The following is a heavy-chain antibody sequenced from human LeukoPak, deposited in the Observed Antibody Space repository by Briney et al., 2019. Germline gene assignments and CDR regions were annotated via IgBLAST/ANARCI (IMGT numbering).Heavy chain of an antibody. CDR1: GFTLSSYA. J-gene: IGHJ5*02. Sequence: GGSLRLSCAASGFTLSSYAMSWVRQAPGKGLEWVSAISGSGGSTYYADSVKGRFTISRDNSKNTLYLQMNSLRAEDTAVYYCAKLVPSDDFWSGYLGWFDPWGQGTLVTVSS. D-gene: IGHD3-3*01. CDR3: AKLVPSDDFWSGYLGWFDP. V-gene: IGHV3-23*01. CDR2: ISGSGGST.